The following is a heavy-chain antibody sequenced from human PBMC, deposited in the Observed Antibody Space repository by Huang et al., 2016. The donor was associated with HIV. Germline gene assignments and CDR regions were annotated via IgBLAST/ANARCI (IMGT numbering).Heavy chain of an antibody. CDR3: SPTGDDYFYYCMDF. CDR1: GFIFNDFG. D-gene: IGHD4-17*01. V-gene: IGHV3-49*03. J-gene: IGHJ6*03. Sequence: QLVESGGDAVQSGRSLRLSCRCSGFIFNDFGINWFRQSPGKGREWIGLRRSNAVGGRSEGAPAVKDRVSVERDEAKNVAFLQMESLQVDDVAVYECSPTGDDYFYYCMDFWGNGTTVIVS. CDR2: RRSNAVGGRS.